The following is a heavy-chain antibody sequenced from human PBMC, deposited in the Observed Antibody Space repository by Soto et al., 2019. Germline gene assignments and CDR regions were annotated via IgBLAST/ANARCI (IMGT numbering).Heavy chain of an antibody. CDR3: ARGQRFSDWFDP. Sequence: SETLSLTCTVSGGSMTSYYWTWIRQPAGKGLEWIGRVYSSGGTHYNPSLKSRVTISLDTSKNQFSLRLLSVTDADTAAYFCARGQRFSDWFDPWGQGTLVTVSS. CDR2: VYSSGGT. J-gene: IGHJ5*02. V-gene: IGHV4-4*07. CDR1: GGSMTSYY. D-gene: IGHD3-3*01.